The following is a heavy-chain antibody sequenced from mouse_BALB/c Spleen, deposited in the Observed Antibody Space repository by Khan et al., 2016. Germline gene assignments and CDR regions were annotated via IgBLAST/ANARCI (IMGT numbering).Heavy chain of an antibody. J-gene: IGHJ4*01. CDR3: ARAPTAYYAMDY. Sequence: EVQLQESGPGLVKPSQSLSLTCTVTGYSITSDYAWNWIRQFPGNKLEWMGIIIYSGSTRYYPSLKSRISVTRDTSKNQFFLQLNSVTTEDTATYYCARAPTAYYAMDYWGQGTSVTVSS. CDR2: IIYSGST. D-gene: IGHD1-2*01. V-gene: IGHV3-2*02. CDR1: GYSITSDYA.